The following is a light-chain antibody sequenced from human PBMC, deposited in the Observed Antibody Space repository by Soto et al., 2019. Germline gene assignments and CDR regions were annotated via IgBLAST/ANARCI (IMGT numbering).Light chain of an antibody. CDR1: QSVSNNY. Sequence: EVVLTQSAGTLSLSPRERATLSCRASQSVSNNYLAWYQQKPGQAPRLLIYGASNRATGIPDRFSGSGSGTDFTLTISRLEPEDSAVYYCQQFDDSVTFGQGTRLEI. CDR3: QQFDDSVT. CDR2: GAS. J-gene: IGKJ5*01. V-gene: IGKV3-20*01.